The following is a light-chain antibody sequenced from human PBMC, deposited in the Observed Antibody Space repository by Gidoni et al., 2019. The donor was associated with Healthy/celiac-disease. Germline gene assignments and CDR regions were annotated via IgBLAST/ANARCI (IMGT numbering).Light chain of an antibody. CDR3: CSYAGSYTSKV. CDR2: DVS. V-gene: IGLV2-11*01. J-gene: IGLJ2*01. Sequence: QSALTQPRSVSGSPGQSVTISCTGTSRDVGCYNYVSWYQQQPGKAPQLMIYDVSKRPSGVPDRFSGSKSGNTASLTISGLQAEDEADYYCCSYAGSYTSKVFGGGTKLTVL. CDR1: SRDVGCYNY.